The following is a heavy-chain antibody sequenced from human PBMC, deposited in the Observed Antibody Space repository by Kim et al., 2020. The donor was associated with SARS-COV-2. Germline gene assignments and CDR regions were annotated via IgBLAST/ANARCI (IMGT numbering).Heavy chain of an antibody. CDR1: GGSISSSSYY. V-gene: IGHV4-39*01. Sequence: SETLSLTCTVSGGSISSSSYYWGWIRQPPGKGLEWIGSIYYSGSTYYNPSLNSRVTISVDTSKSQFSLRLSSVTAADTAVYYCARLQGAYYWGDYWGQGTLVTVSS. CDR3: ARLQGAYYWGDY. J-gene: IGHJ4*02. CDR2: IYYSGST. D-gene: IGHD3-22*01.